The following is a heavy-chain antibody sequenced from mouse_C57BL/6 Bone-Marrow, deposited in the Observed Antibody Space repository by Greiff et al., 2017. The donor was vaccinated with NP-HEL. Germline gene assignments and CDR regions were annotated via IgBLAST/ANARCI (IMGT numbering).Heavy chain of an antibody. J-gene: IGHJ2*01. CDR2: ISGGGGNT. CDR3: ARHPYYYGSSHPFDY. Sequence: EVMLVESGGGLVKPGGSLKLSCAASGFTFSSYTMSWVRQTPEKRLEWVATISGGGGNTYYPDSVKGRFTISRDNAKNTLYLQMSSLRSEDTALYYCARHPYYYGSSHPFDYWGQGTTLTVSS. V-gene: IGHV5-9*01. CDR1: GFTFSSYT. D-gene: IGHD1-1*01.